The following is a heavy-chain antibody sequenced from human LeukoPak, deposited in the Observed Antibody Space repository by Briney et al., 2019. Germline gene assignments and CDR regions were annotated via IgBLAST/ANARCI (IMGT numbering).Heavy chain of an antibody. J-gene: IGHJ5*02. CDR2: ISAYSGVT. CDR1: GYTFTGYY. D-gene: IGHD6-13*01. CDR3: AGGWIAAAGNDHWFDP. Sequence: ASVKVSCKASGYTFTGYYMRWVRQAPGQGLEWMGWISAYSGVTNYAQKFQGRVTMTRDTSMSTAYMELIRRRSADAAVFYCAGGWIAAAGNDHWFDPWGQGTLVTVSS. V-gene: IGHV1-2*02.